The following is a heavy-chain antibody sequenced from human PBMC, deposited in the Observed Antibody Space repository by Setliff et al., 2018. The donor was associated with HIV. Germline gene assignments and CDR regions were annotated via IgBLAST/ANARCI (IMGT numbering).Heavy chain of an antibody. J-gene: IGHJ4*02. V-gene: IGHV4-39*07. Sequence: SETLSLTCTVSGGSISTSSYYWGWIRQPPGKGLEWIGSIYSSGNTYYSPSLKNRVSMSVDRSRNQFSLKLSSVTAADTAVYYCAREGLPTPYYFDYWGQGTLVTVSS. CDR1: GGSISTSSYY. CDR3: AREGLPTPYYFDY. CDR2: IYSSGNT.